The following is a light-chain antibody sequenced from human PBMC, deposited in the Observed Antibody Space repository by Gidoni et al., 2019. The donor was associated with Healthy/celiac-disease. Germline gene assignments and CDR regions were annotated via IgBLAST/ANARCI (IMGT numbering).Light chain of an antibody. Sequence: EIVLTPSPATLSLSPGERATLSCSASQSVSSYLAWYQQKPGQAPRLLIYDASNRAPGIPARFSGSGSGTDFTLTSSSLEPEDFAVYYCQQRSNWPHTFGGGTKVEIK. J-gene: IGKJ4*01. CDR2: DAS. CDR1: QSVSSY. V-gene: IGKV3-11*01. CDR3: QQRSNWPHT.